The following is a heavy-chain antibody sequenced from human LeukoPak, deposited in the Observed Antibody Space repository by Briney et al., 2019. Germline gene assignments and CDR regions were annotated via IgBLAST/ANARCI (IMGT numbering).Heavy chain of an antibody. V-gene: IGHV3-21*01. CDR1: GFTFSSYS. J-gene: IGHJ6*02. D-gene: IGHD3-9*01. CDR2: ISSSSYI. CDR3: ARDFGDILTGYYGMDV. Sequence: GGSLRLSCAASGFTFSSYSMNWVRQAPGKGLEWVSSISSSSYIYYADSVKGRFTISRDNAKNSLYLQMNSLRAEDTAVYYCARDFGDILTGYYGMDVWGQGTTVTVSS.